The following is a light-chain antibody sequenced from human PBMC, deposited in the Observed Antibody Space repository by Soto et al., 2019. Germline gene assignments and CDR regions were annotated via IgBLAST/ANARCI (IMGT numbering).Light chain of an antibody. CDR1: QSVSSY. CDR2: HAS. V-gene: IGKV3-11*01. Sequence: EIVLTQSPATLSLSPGERATLSCRASQSVSSYLAWYQQKRGQAPRLLIYHASNRATGIPARFSGSGSGTDFTLTISSLEPEDFAVYYCQQRSNWPWTFGQGTKVEIK. CDR3: QQRSNWPWT. J-gene: IGKJ1*01.